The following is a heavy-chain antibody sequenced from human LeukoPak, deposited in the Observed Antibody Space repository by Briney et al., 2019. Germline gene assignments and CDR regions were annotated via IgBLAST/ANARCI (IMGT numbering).Heavy chain of an antibody. CDR1: GFTFSINA. CDR3: AKDRISGDGDLHLDY. V-gene: IGHV3-23*01. Sequence: GGSLRLSCAASGFTFSINAMAWVRQAPGKGLEWVSSIAPRDEWKYYADSVKGRLTISRDNSKSTLYLQMNSLRAEDTAIYYCAKDRISGDGDLHLDYWGQGTLVTVSS. CDR2: IAPRDEWK. D-gene: IGHD4-17*01. J-gene: IGHJ4*02.